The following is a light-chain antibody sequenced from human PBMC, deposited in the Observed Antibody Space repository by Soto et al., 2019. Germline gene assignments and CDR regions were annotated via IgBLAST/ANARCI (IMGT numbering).Light chain of an antibody. CDR3: QQYNSYPWT. J-gene: IGKJ1*01. CDR2: KAS. Sequence: DIQVTHSPSTLSASVGYRVTITCRASQSISSWLAWYQQKPGKAPKLLIYKASSLESGVPSRFSGSGSGTEFTLTISSLQPDDFATYYCQQYNSYPWTFGQGTKVDIK. V-gene: IGKV1-5*03. CDR1: QSISSW.